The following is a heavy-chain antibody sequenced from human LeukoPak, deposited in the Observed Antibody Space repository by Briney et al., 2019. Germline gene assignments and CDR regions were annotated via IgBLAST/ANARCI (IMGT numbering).Heavy chain of an antibody. V-gene: IGHV1-2*02. CDR2: INPNSGGT. CDR3: ARGQVVATIPYFDY. Sequence: ASVKVSCKASGYTFTGYYVHWVRQAPGQGLEWMGWINPNSGGTDYAQKFQDRVTMTRDTSISTAYMELSRLRSDDTAVYYCARGQVVATIPYFDYWGQGTLVTVSS. J-gene: IGHJ4*02. D-gene: IGHD5-12*01. CDR1: GYTFTGYY.